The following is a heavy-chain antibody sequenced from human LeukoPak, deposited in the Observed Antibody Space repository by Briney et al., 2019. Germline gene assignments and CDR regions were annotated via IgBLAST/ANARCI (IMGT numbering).Heavy chain of an antibody. CDR1: GGSISSGDYY. V-gene: IGHV4-30-4*01. Sequence: PSQTLSLTCTVSGGSISSGDYYWSWIRQPPGKGLEWIGYIYYSGSAYYNPSLKSRVTISVDTSKNRFSLKLSSVTAADTAVYYCARETYYYDSSGYYFYYFDYWGQGTLVTVSS. CDR2: IYYSGSA. CDR3: ARETYYYDSSGYYFYYFDY. J-gene: IGHJ4*02. D-gene: IGHD3-22*01.